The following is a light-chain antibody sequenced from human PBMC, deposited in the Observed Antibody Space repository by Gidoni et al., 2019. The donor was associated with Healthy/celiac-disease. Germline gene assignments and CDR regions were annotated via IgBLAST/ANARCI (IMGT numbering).Light chain of an antibody. Sequence: DIQMTQSPSTLSASVGDRGTIPGRASQSISSWLDGYQQKPGKAPTLLISKASSLESGVPSRVRGSGSGTDFPLPIICLPPDDFATYYCQQSNRPPWPFGQGTKVEIK. V-gene: IGKV1-5*03. CDR1: QSISSW. CDR2: KAS. CDR3: QQSNRPPWP. J-gene: IGKJ1*01.